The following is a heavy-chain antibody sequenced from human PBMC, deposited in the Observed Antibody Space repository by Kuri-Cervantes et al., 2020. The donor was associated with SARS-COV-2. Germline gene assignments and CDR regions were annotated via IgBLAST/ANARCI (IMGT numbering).Heavy chain of an antibody. Sequence: GGSLRLSCEGSGFKFVDYAMHWVRQVPGKGLEWVAGIHWNSARMVYAGSVKGRFTISRDNAKNSLYLQMSNLRPEDTAFYFCARDEYEYIWGDLGLWGQGTLVTVSS. D-gene: IGHD3-16*01. CDR2: IHWNSARM. J-gene: IGHJ1*01. V-gene: IGHV3-9*01. CDR3: ARDEYEYIWGDLGL. CDR1: GFKFVDYA.